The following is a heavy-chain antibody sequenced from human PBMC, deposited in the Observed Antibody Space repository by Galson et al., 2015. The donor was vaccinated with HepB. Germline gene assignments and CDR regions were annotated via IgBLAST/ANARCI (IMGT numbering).Heavy chain of an antibody. CDR2: INHSGST. Sequence: SETLSLTCAVYGGSFSGYYWSWIRQPPGKGLEWIGEINHSGSTNYNPSLKSRVTISVDTSKNQFSLKLSSVTAADTAVYYCARGFKAVAGTRRGSLYGMDVWGQGTTVTVSS. CDR1: GGSFSGYY. V-gene: IGHV4-34*01. CDR3: ARGFKAVAGTRRGSLYGMDV. J-gene: IGHJ6*02. D-gene: IGHD6-19*01.